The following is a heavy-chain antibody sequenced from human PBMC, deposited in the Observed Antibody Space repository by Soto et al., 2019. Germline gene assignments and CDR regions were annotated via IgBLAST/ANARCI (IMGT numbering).Heavy chain of an antibody. CDR3: ARPTSYYGSGIGDAFDI. V-gene: IGHV4-31*03. Sequence: SETLSLTCTVSGGSISSGGYYWSWIRQHPGKGLEWIGYIYYSGSTYYNPSLKSRVTISVDTSKNQFSLKLSSVTAADTAVYFCARPTSYYGSGIGDAFDIWGQGTMVTVSS. J-gene: IGHJ3*02. CDR1: GGSISSGGYY. D-gene: IGHD3-10*01. CDR2: IYYSGST.